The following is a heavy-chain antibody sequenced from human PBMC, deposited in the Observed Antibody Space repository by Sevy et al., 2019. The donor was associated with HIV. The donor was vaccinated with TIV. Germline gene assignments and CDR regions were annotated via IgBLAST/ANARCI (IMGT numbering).Heavy chain of an antibody. D-gene: IGHD6-13*01. V-gene: IGHV3-53*01. Sequence: LSLTCAASGFTVSSNYMSWVRQAPGKGLEWVSVIYSGGNTYYADSMKGRLTISRDNSKNTLYLQMNSLRAEDTAVYYCARDNRITAAGMDYWGQGTLVTVSS. J-gene: IGHJ4*02. CDR2: IYSGGNT. CDR3: ARDNRITAAGMDY. CDR1: GFTVSSNY.